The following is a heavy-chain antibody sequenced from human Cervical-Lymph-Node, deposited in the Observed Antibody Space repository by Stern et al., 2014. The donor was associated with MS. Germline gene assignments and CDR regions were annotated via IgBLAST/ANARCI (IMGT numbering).Heavy chain of an antibody. V-gene: IGHV1-69*01. J-gene: IGHJ5*02. CDR1: GGTFSKFP. D-gene: IGHD6-13*01. CDR2: IFPGFGTP. Sequence: QVQLVQPGAEVTKPGSSVKVSCKASGGTFSKFPSSWVRQAPGQGLEWMGGIFPGFGTPTYAQEFRGRVPITADVSTSTVYMELSSLRSDDTAVYYCALSSETSDRWYSLGYDLWGQGTLVTVSS. CDR3: ALSSETSDRWYSLGYDL.